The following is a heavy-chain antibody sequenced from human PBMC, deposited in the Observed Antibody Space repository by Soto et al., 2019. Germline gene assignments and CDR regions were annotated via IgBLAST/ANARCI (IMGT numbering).Heavy chain of an antibody. V-gene: IGHV1-46*03. CDR3: ATAWLGETYAFDI. D-gene: IGHD5-18*01. CDR2: INPSGGST. Sequence: GGPVKGSCKATGNTFARYYIPWGRQAPGKGLEWMGIINPSGGSTSYAKKFQGRVTMTRDTSTSTVYMELSSLRSEDTAVYCCATAWLGETYAFDIWGQGTMVTVSS. J-gene: IGHJ3*02. CDR1: GNTFARYY.